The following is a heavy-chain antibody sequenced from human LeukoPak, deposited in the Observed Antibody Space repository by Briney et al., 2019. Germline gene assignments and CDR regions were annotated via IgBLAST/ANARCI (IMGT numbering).Heavy chain of an antibody. CDR2: ISAYNGNT. CDR3: AIMGATWGFDY. J-gene: IGHJ4*02. Sequence: ASVKVSCKGSGYTFTNYGIDWVRQAPRQGLEWMGWISAYNGNTNYAQKFQGRVTLTTDTSTSTAYMELRSLRSDDTAVYYCAIMGATWGFDYWGQGTLVTVSS. D-gene: IGHD3-16*01. V-gene: IGHV1-18*01. CDR1: GYTFTNYG.